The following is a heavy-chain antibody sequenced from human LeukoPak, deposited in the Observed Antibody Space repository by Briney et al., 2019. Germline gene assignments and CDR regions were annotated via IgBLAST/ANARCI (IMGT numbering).Heavy chain of an antibody. CDR3: AKDPGVVVVAATGLDY. CDR2: ISYDGSNK. J-gene: IGHJ4*02. CDR1: GFTFSGYG. V-gene: IGHV3-30*18. D-gene: IGHD2-15*01. Sequence: GGSLRLSCAASGFTFSGYGVHWVRQAPGKGLEWVAVISYDGSNKYYADSVKARFTISRQNSKKTLYLQMNSLRAEDTAVYYCAKDPGVVVVAATGLDYWGQGTLVTVSS.